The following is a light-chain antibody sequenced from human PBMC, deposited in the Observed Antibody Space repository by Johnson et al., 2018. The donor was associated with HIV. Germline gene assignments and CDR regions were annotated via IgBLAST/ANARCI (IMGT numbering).Light chain of an antibody. V-gene: IGLV1-51*02. CDR1: SSNIGNKY. CDR2: ENT. CDR3: GTWDTSLSGGGG. J-gene: IGLJ1*01. Sequence: HSVLTQPPSVSAAPGQKVTISCSGSSSNIGNKYVSWYQQLPGTAPKLLIYENTKRPSGIPDRFSGSKSGTSATLGITGLQTGDEADYYCGTWDTSLSGGGGFGTGTTVTVL.